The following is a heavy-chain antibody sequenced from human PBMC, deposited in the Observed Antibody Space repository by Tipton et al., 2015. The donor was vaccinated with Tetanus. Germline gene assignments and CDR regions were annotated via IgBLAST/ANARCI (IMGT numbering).Heavy chain of an antibody. V-gene: IGHV6-1*01. Sequence: GLVKPSQTLSLTCAISGDSVSSNSAAWNWIRQSPSRGLEWLGRTYYRSKWYNDYAVSVKSRITINPDTSKNQFSLQLNSVTPEATAEYSGRRELAVVAGLDSWGQGTLVTVSS. D-gene: IGHD6-19*01. CDR1: GDSVSSNSAA. CDR2: TYYRSKWYN. J-gene: IGHJ5*01. CDR3: RRELAVVAGLDS.